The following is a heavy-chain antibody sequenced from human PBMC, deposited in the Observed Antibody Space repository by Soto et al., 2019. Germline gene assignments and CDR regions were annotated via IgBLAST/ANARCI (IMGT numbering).Heavy chain of an antibody. CDR3: ASVTYYDILTGYPEDAFDI. V-gene: IGHV1-8*02. D-gene: IGHD3-9*01. CDR2: MNPNSGNT. J-gene: IGHJ3*02. Sequence: GVCTSCGYTLSSYEIDGLRKTTGQGLEWMGWMNPNSGNTGYAQKFQGRVTMTRNTSISTAYMELSSLRSEDTAVYYCASVTYYDILTGYPEDAFDIWGQGTMFTV. CDR1: GYTLSSYE.